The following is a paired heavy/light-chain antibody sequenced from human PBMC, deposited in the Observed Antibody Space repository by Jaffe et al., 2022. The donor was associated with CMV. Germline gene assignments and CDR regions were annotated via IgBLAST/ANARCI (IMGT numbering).Heavy chain of an antibody. CDR1: GYTFTGHY. CDR3: ARTWIHSWSPDFDY. D-gene: IGHD5-18*01. V-gene: IGHV1-2*02. J-gene: IGHJ4*02. CDR2: INPHSGDS. Sequence: QVQLVQSGAEVKNPGASVKVSCKASGYTFTGHYMNWVRQAPGQGLEWMGRINPHSGDSNYAQKFQGRVTMTRDTSSDTSYMELSSLRSDDTAVYYCARTWIHSWSPDFDYWGQGTLVTVSS.
Light chain of an antibody. CDR2: DVS. J-gene: IGLJ1*01. CDR3: SAYTSSSTHV. V-gene: IGLV2-14*03. CDR1: SSDVGYDDF. Sequence: QSALTQPASVSGSPGQSITISCTGTSSDVGYDDFVTWYQQHPGKAPKLMIYDVSNRPAGVSNRFSGSKSGNTASLTISGLQAEDEADYHCSAYTSSSTHVFGTGTKVTVL.